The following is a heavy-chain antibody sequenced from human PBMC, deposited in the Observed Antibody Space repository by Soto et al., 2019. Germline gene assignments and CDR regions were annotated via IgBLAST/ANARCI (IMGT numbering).Heavy chain of an antibody. J-gene: IGHJ4*02. CDR2: INAGNGNT. CDR3: ARQSHVISFAGHRKGFDY. D-gene: IGHD6-13*01. Sequence: QVQLVQPGAEVKKPGASVKVSCEASGYTFTNYAMHWVRQAPGQRLEWMGWINAGNGNTKYSQNFQGRVTITRDTAASTAYMELSSLRSEDTAVYYCARQSHVISFAGHRKGFDYWGQGTLVTVSS. V-gene: IGHV1-3*01. CDR1: GYTFTNYA.